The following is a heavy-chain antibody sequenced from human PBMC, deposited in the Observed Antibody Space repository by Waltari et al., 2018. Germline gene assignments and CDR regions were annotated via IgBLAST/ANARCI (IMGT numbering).Heavy chain of an antibody. CDR2: IRYDASDI. CDR1: GFPFRAYG. V-gene: IGHV3-30*02. CDR3: AKVGVGLTTWYPFDV. J-gene: IGHJ3*01. Sequence: QVNLVESGGGVVQPGGSLRLSCAESGFPFRAYGLHWVRQAPGKGLEWVAFIRYDASDIYYRDSVKGRFTISRDNSKNTLFLQMSSLRPEDTAVYYCAKVGVGLTTWYPFDVWGQGTMVTVSS. D-gene: IGHD1-1*01.